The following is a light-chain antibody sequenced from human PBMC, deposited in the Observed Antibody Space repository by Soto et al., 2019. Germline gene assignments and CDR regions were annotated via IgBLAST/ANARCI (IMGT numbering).Light chain of an antibody. CDR3: SSYTTSSTVV. Sequence: QSVLTQPASVSGSPGQSITISCTGTSSDIGTYNYVSWYQQHPGKAPKLVIYDVNNRPSGVSNRFSGSKSGNTASLTISGLQAEDEADYYCSSYTTSSTVVFGGGTQLTVL. V-gene: IGLV2-14*03. J-gene: IGLJ2*01. CDR2: DVN. CDR1: SSDIGTYNY.